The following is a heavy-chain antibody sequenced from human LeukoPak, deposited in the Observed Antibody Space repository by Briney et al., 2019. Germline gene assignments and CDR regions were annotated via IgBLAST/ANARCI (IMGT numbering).Heavy chain of an antibody. CDR3: ARGRAVARSYYYGMDG. D-gene: IGHD6-19*01. V-gene: IGHV1-18*01. J-gene: IGHJ6*02. CDR2: FSPYHGNT. Sequence: ASLNVSCTPSGYTSTSYGISCVRQPPGHGVEWMGWFSPYHGNTNYAQKLQGRVNMTTDTSTSTAYMELRRLRSDDTAVYSCARGRAVARSYYYGMDGWGQGTTVTVSS. CDR1: GYTSTSYG.